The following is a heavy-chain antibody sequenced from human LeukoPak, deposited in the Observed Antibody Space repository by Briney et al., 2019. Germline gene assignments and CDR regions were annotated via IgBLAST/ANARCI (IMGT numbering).Heavy chain of an antibody. D-gene: IGHD2-21*01. Sequence: SETLSLSCTVSGGSLSSGSTYCGWIRQPAGKGLEWIGRIYTSGSTNYNPSLKSRVTISLDTSKNKFSLKLTSVTAADTAVYYCAREFAKAFDYWGQGTLVTVSS. CDR1: GGSLSSGSTY. V-gene: IGHV4-61*02. J-gene: IGHJ4*02. CDR3: AREFAKAFDY. CDR2: IYTSGST.